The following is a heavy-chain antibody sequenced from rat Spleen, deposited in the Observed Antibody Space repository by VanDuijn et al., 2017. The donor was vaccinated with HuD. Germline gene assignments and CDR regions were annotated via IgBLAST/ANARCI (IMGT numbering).Heavy chain of an antibody. D-gene: IGHD3-4*01. CDR1: GFTFSNYG. Sequence: EVQLVESGGGLVQPGRSLKLSCAASGFTFSNYGMAWVRQAPTKGLEWVATINYDGSSTYYRDSVKGRFTTSRDNAKSTLYLQMDSLRSEDTATYYCARDRTTRFDYWGQGVMVTVSS. CDR2: INYDGSST. J-gene: IGHJ2*01. V-gene: IGHV5-29*01. CDR3: ARDRTTRFDY.